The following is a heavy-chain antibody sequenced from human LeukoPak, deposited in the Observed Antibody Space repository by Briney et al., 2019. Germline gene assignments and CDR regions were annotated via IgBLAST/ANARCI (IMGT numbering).Heavy chain of an antibody. Sequence: PSEPLSLTCTVSGYSISSGYYWGWIRQPPGKGLGWIGGIYHSGSTYYTPSLKSRVTISVDTSKNQFSLKLSSVTAADTAVYYCARVRTIFGVVIISPRVDYWGQGTLVTVSS. V-gene: IGHV4-38-2*02. CDR3: ARVRTIFGVVIISPRVDY. J-gene: IGHJ4*02. CDR2: IYHSGST. CDR1: GYSISSGYY. D-gene: IGHD3-3*01.